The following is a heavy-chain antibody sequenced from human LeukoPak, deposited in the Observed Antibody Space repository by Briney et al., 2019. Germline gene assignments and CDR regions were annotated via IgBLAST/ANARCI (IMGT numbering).Heavy chain of an antibody. J-gene: IGHJ4*02. Sequence: GGSLRLSCAASGFTFSSYAMSWVRQAPGKGLEWVANIKQDGSEKYYVDSVKGRFTISRDNAKNSLYLQMNSLRAEDTAVYYCARDSYYYGSGSSSYFDYWGQGTLVTVSS. CDR1: GFTFSSYA. CDR2: IKQDGSEK. V-gene: IGHV3-7*01. CDR3: ARDSYYYGSGSSSYFDY. D-gene: IGHD3-10*01.